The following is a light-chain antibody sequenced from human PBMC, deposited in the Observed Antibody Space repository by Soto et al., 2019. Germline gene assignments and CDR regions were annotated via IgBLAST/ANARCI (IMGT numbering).Light chain of an antibody. Sequence: QSALTQPPSASGSPGQSVTISCTGTSSDVGGYNYVSWYQQHPGKAPKLMIFEVSKRPSGVPYRFSGSKSGDTASLTVSGRQAEDEDDYYCSSYAGSNNYVFGAGTKLTVL. J-gene: IGLJ1*01. CDR1: SSDVGGYNY. V-gene: IGLV2-8*01. CDR3: SSYAGSNNYV. CDR2: EVS.